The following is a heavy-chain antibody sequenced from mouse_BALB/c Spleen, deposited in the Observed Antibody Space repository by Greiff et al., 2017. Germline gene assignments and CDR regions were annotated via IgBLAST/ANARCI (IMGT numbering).Heavy chain of an antibody. J-gene: IGHJ2*01. CDR2: ISDGGSYT. D-gene: IGHD2-14*01. CDR1: GFTFSDYY. Sequence: EVQLVESGGGLVKPGGSLKLSCAASGFTFSDYYMYWVRQTPEKRLEWVATISDGGSYTYYPDSVKGRFTISRDYAKNNLYLQMSSLKSEDTAMYYCARSYYRYADYWGQGTTLTVSS. V-gene: IGHV5-4*02. CDR3: ARSYYRYADY.